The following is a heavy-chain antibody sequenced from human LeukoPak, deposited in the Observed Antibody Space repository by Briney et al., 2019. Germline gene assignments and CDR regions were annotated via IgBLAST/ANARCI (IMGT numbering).Heavy chain of an antibody. D-gene: IGHD5-12*01. CDR2: IYYSGST. V-gene: IGHV4-30-4*08. CDR1: GGSISSGDYY. CDR3: ARDYSGYGRFDY. Sequence: SETLSLTCTVSGGSISSGDYYWNWIRQPPGKGLEWIGSIYYSGSTYYNPSLKSRVAISVDTSKNQFSLKLSSVTAADSAVYYCARDYSGYGRFDYWGQGALVTVSS. J-gene: IGHJ4*02.